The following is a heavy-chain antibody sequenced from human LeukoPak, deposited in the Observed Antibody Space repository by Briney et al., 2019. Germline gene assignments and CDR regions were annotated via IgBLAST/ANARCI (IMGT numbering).Heavy chain of an antibody. J-gene: IGHJ5*02. V-gene: IGHV3-11*04. Sequence: GGSLRLSCAASGFTFSDYYMSWVRQAPGKGLEWVSYISNTGSFIYYADSVKGRLTISRDNAKNSLYLQMNSLRAEDTAVYYCARTKKGDGYNMYDWFDPWGQGTLVTVSS. CDR2: ISNTGSFI. CDR3: ARTKKGDGYNMYDWFDP. CDR1: GFTFSDYY. D-gene: IGHD5-24*01.